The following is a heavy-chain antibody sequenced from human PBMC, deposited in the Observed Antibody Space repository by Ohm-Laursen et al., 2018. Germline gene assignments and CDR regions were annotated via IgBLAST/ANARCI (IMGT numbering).Heavy chain of an antibody. D-gene: IGHD2-8*01. Sequence: SLRLSCTASGFTFTTYGMAWVRQAPGTGLEWVSYISDTGSHIYYAGSVRGRFTISRDNAQNSLYLHMSSLRAEDTAIYYCARDDGAYARRSGMDVWGQGTTVTVSS. CDR1: GFTFTTYG. CDR2: ISDTGSHI. J-gene: IGHJ6*02. V-gene: IGHV3-21*01. CDR3: ARDDGAYARRSGMDV.